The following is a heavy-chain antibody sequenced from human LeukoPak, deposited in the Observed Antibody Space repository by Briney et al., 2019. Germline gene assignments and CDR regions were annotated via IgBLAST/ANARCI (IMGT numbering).Heavy chain of an antibody. Sequence: GGSLRLSCAASGFTFSSYDMSWVRQAPGKGLEWVSAISGSGSSTYYADSVKGRFTISRDNSKNTMYLQMNSLRAEDTAVYYCAKDSGQYYYYYMDVWGKGTTVTISS. V-gene: IGHV3-23*01. CDR3: AKDSGQYYYYYMDV. CDR2: ISGSGSST. CDR1: GFTFSSYD. J-gene: IGHJ6*03.